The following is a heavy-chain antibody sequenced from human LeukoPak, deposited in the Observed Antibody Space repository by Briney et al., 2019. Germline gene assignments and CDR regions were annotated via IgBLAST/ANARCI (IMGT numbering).Heavy chain of an antibody. CDR2: ISAYNGNK. D-gene: IGHD1-7*01. V-gene: IGHV1-18*01. CDR1: GYTFTNYG. J-gene: IGHJ4*02. CDR3: ARELELLIDY. Sequence: GASVKVSCKASGYTFTNYGFSWLRQAPGQGLEWMGWISAYNGNKYSAQKFQGRVTMTTDTSTSTAYMELRNLRSDDTAVYYCARELELLIDYWGQGTLVIVSS.